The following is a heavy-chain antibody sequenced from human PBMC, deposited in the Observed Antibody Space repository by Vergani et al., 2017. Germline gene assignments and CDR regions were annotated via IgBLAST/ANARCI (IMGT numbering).Heavy chain of an antibody. D-gene: IGHD3-10*01. Sequence: QVQLQESGPGRVKPSETLSLTCTVSGGSINTGDYFWSWIRQTPGKGLEWIGYIYYSGHVSSNPSLKSRLTMLVDTSKSQFSLSLSAVTAADTAIYYCVGHSSYGSGQFLHRQAYGLDVWGHETTVTVSS. J-gene: IGHJ6*02. CDR3: VGHSSYGSGQFLHRQAYGLDV. CDR2: IYYSGHV. CDR1: GGSINTGDYF. V-gene: IGHV4-30-4*08.